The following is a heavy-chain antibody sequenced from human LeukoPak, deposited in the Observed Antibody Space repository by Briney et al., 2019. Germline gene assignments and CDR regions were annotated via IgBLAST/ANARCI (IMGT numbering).Heavy chain of an antibody. CDR3: ARDPIGGY. Sequence: PSETLSLTCAVSGYSISSGYYWGWIRQAPGKGLEWVANIKQDGSEKYYVDSVKGRFTISRDNAKNSLYLQMNSLRAEDTAVYYCARDPIGGYWGQGTLVTVSS. CDR1: GYSISSGYY. CDR2: IKQDGSEK. J-gene: IGHJ4*02. V-gene: IGHV3-7*01.